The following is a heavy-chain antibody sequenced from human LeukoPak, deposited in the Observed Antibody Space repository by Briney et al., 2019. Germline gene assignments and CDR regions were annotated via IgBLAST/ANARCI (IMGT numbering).Heavy chain of an antibody. Sequence: GGSLRLSCAASGFTFSSYNMNWVRQAPGKGLEWVSSISSSDSYIYYADSVKGRFTISRDNSKNSLYLQMNSLRAEDTAVYYCARLQWLEGFDYWGQGTLVTVSS. J-gene: IGHJ4*02. D-gene: IGHD6-19*01. CDR3: ARLQWLEGFDY. CDR2: ISSSDSYI. CDR1: GFTFSSYN. V-gene: IGHV3-21*01.